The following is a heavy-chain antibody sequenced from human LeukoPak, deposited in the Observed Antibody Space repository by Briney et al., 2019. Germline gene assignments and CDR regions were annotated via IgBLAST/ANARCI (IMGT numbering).Heavy chain of an antibody. CDR2: IHDTGST. CDR3: ASVRGYSSGWYASGFDP. D-gene: IGHD6-19*01. J-gene: IGHJ5*02. Sequence: SETLSLTCTVSDYSISSGYYWGWNRQPPGKGLEWIGSIHDTGSTYYNPSLKSRVTISVDTSKNQFSLKLTSVTAADTAVYYCASVRGYSSGWYASGFDPWGQGTLVTVSS. V-gene: IGHV4-38-2*02. CDR1: DYSISSGYY.